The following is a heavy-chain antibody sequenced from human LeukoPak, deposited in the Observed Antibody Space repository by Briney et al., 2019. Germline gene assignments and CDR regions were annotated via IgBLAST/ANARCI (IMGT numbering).Heavy chain of an antibody. CDR1: GFTFNNYA. J-gene: IGHJ3*02. V-gene: IGHV3-23*01. Sequence: TGGSLRLSCAASGFTFNNYAMSWVRQAPGKGLEWVSTISGSGGSTSYADSVKGRFTISRDNSKNTLYLQMNSLRAEDTAVYYCAKDLKVEWELLGISAFDIWGQGTMVTVSS. CDR3: AKDLKVEWELLGISAFDI. CDR2: ISGSGGST. D-gene: IGHD1-26*01.